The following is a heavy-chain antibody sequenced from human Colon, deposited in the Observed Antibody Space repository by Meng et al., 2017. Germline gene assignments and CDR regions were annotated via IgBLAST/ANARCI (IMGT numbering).Heavy chain of an antibody. J-gene: IGHJ4*02. Sequence: EVQLEESGGTLVQPGGSLSLSCAASGFSFSPYWMIWVRQAPGQGLVWVSRISSDGSTTHYADSVKGRFTISRDNAKNTLYLQMNSLRAEDTAVYYCGRDYYGIPDYWGQGTLVTVSS. D-gene: IGHD3-10*01. V-gene: IGHV3-74*01. CDR1: GFSFSPYW. CDR2: ISSDGSTT. CDR3: GRDYYGIPDY.